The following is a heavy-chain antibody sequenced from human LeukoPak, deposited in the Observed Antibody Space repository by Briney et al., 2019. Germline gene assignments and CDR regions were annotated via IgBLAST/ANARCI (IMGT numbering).Heavy chain of an antibody. D-gene: IGHD3-10*01. CDR2: ISAYNGNT. V-gene: IGHV1-18*01. CDR3: ARDVLWFGELSDGMDV. J-gene: IGHJ6*02. Sequence: ASVKVSCKASGYTFTSYGISWVRQAPGRGLEWMGWISAYNGNTNYAQKLQGRVTMTTDTSTSTAYMEPRSLRSDDTAVYYCARDVLWFGELSDGMDVWGQGTTVTVSS. CDR1: GYTFTSYG.